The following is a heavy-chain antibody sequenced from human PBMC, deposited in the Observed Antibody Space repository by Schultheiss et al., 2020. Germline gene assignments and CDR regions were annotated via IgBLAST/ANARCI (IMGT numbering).Heavy chain of an antibody. V-gene: IGHV3-23*01. CDR2: ISGSGGST. CDR3: AKVKWDYGDYVDY. J-gene: IGHJ4*02. D-gene: IGHD1-26*01. Sequence: GGSLRLSCAASGFTFSNAWMNWVRQAPGKGLEWVSAISGSGGSTYYADFVKGRLIISRDNSKNTLYLQMNSLRAEDTAVYYCAKVKWDYGDYVDYWGQGTLVTGYS. CDR1: GFTFSNAW.